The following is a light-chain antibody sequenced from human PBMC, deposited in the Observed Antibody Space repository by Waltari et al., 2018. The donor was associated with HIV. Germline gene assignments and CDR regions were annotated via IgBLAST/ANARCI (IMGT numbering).Light chain of an antibody. CDR1: QTINTY. CDR2: AAS. V-gene: IGKV1-39*01. J-gene: IGKJ1*01. Sequence: DIQLTKSPSSLSSSVGDTVPITCRASQTINTYLNWYQQKPGQAPKLLIYAASRLQSGVPSRFSGSGSGTDFTLTITGLQPEDFATYFCQQSHRTSWTFGQGTKVDVK. CDR3: QQSHRTSWT.